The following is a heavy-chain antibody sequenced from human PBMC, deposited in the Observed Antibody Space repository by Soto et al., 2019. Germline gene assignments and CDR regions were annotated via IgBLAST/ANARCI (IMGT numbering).Heavy chain of an antibody. CDR2: IYYSGST. J-gene: IGHJ4*02. CDR1: GGSVSSGSYF. Sequence: PSETLSLTCTVSGGSVSSGSYFWSWIRQPPGKGLEWIGYIYYSGSTNYNPSLKSRVTISVDTSKNQFSLKLSSVTAADTAVYYCASVVVPAAAIYFLDSWGQGTLVTVS. CDR3: ASVVVPAAAIYFLDS. V-gene: IGHV4-61*01. D-gene: IGHD2-2*01.